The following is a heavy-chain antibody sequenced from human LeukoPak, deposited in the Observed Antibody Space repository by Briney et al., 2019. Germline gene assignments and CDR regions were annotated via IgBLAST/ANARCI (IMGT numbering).Heavy chain of an antibody. CDR1: GYTFTSYA. J-gene: IGHJ5*02. D-gene: IGHD3-10*01. CDR2: INAGNGNT. CDR3: ARVRYGSGNHNWFDP. V-gene: IGHV1-3*01. Sequence: WASVKVSCKASGYTFTSYAMHWVRQAPGQRLEWMGWINAGNGNTKYSQKFQGRVTITRDTSASTAYMELSSLRSEDTAVYYCARVRYGSGNHNWFDPWGQGTLVTVSS.